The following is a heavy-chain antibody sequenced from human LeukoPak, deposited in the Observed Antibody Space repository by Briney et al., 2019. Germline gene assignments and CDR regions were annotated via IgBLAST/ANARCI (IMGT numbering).Heavy chain of an antibody. CDR1: AFIFSGHW. V-gene: IGHV3-7*03. J-gene: IGHJ3*01. Sequence: GGSLRLSCEGSAFIFSGHWMNWVRQTPGKGLEWVASIKEDGSERQYVDSVKGRFSISRDNTKGSLFLQLNSLRAEDTAVYYCARDARGAAAADDAFDLWGQGTVVTVSS. CDR2: IKEDGSER. D-gene: IGHD6-13*01. CDR3: ARDARGAAAADDAFDL.